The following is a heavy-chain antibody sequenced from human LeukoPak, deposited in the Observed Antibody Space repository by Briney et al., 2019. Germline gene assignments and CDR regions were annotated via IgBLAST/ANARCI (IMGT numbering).Heavy chain of an antibody. J-gene: IGHJ4*02. D-gene: IGHD6-13*01. CDR3: ASGSSSWYREFLLDY. CDR1: GFTFSSYA. V-gene: IGHV3-30-3*01. CDR2: ISYDGSNK. Sequence: PGGSLRLSCAASGFTFSSYAMHWVRQAPGKGLEWVAVISYDGSNKYYADSVEGRFTISRDNSKNTLYLQMNSLRAEDTAVYYCASGSSSWYREFLLDYWGQGTLVTVSS.